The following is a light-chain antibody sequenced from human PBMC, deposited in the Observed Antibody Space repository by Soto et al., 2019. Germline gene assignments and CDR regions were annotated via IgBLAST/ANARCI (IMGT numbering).Light chain of an antibody. J-gene: IGKJ2*01. CDR2: GAS. CDR1: QSVSSSY. CDR3: QQYGSSPVT. Sequence: EIVLTQSPGTLSLSPGERATLSCRASQSVSSSYLAWYQQKPGQAPRLLIYGASSRATGIPDRFSGSGSGTDSTLTISRLEPEDFAVYYCQQYGSSPVTFGQGTKLEIK. V-gene: IGKV3-20*01.